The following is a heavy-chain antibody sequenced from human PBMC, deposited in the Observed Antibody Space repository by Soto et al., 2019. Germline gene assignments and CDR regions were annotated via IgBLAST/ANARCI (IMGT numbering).Heavy chain of an antibody. J-gene: IGHJ6*02. CDR1: GGTFSSYA. CDR3: ARVIAARGHGMDV. CDR2: IIPIFGTA. Sequence: SVKVSCKASGGTFSSYAISWVRQAPGQGLEWMGGIIPIFGTANYAQKFQGRVTITADESTSTAYMELSSLRSEDTAVYYCARVIAARGHGMDVWGQGTTVTVSS. D-gene: IGHD6-6*01. V-gene: IGHV1-69*13.